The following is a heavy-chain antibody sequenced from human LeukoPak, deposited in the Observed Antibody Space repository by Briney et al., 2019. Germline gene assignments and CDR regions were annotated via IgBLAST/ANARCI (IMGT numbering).Heavy chain of an antibody. D-gene: IGHD6-25*01. V-gene: IGHV1-69*01. CDR2: IIPIFGTA. CDR3: ARYTPIAAAGKGDNWFDP. Sequence: SVKVSCKASGGTFSSYAISWVRQAPGQGLEWMGGIIPIFGTANYAQKFQGRVTITADESTSTAYMELSSLRSEDTAVYYCARYTPIAAAGKGDNWFDPWGQGTLVTVSS. J-gene: IGHJ5*02. CDR1: GGTFSSYA.